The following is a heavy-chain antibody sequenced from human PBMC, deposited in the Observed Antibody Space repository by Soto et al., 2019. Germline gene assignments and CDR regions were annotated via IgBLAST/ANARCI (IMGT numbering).Heavy chain of an antibody. J-gene: IGHJ6*02. CDR1: GYSFTSYW. V-gene: IGHV5-51*01. CDR2: IYPGDSDT. D-gene: IGHD4-17*01. Sequence: PGESLKISCKGSGYSFTSYWIGWVRQMPGKGLEWMGIIYPGDSDTRYSPSFQGQVTISADKSISTAYLQWSSLKASDTAMYYCARLTLSATVTTSYYYGMDVWGQGTTVTVSS. CDR3: ARLTLSATVTTSYYYGMDV.